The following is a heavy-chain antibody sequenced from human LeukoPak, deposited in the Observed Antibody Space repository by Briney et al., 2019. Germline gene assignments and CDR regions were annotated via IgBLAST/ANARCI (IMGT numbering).Heavy chain of an antibody. CDR3: AKDLGWELPAESY. Sequence: GGSLRHSCVASGFTFKSYVMNWVRQAPGKGLEWLATIYGSGVSISYADSVKGRFTISRDNSNNTLYLRMNSLRVEDTAIYYCAKDLGWELPAESYWGQGILVTVSS. V-gene: IGHV3-23*01. CDR1: GFTFKSYV. D-gene: IGHD1-26*01. J-gene: IGHJ4*02. CDR2: IYGSGVSI.